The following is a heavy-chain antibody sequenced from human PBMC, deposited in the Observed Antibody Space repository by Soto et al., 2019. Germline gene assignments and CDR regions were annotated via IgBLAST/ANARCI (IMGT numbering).Heavy chain of an antibody. D-gene: IGHD1-26*01. Sequence: QVQLQESGPGLVKPSETLSLTCTVSGGSINNYYWSWIRQPPGKGLEWIGYIYYSGSTNYNPSLKSRVTTSVDTSKNQFSLKLSSVTAADTAVYYCARRYGGNFDYWGQGTLVTVPS. CDR2: IYYSGST. CDR1: GGSINNYY. J-gene: IGHJ4*02. V-gene: IGHV4-59*01. CDR3: ARRYGGNFDY.